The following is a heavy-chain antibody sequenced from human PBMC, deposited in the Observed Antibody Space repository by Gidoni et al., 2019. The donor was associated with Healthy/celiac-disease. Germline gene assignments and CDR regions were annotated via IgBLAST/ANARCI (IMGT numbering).Heavy chain of an antibody. J-gene: IGHJ4*02. CDR2: IIPILGIA. CDR1: GGTFSSYA. D-gene: IGHD5-12*01. Sequence: QVQLVQSGAEVKKPGSSVKVSCKASGGTFSSYAISWVRQAPGQGLEWMGRIIPILGIANYAQKFQGRVTITADKSTSTAYMELSSLRSEDTAVYYCAREGRRDGYNSALDYWGQGTLVTVSS. V-gene: IGHV1-69*04. CDR3: AREGRRDGYNSALDY.